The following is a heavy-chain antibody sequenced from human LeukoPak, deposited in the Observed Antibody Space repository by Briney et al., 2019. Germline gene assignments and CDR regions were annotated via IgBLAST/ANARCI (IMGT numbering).Heavy chain of an antibody. V-gene: IGHV1-2*02. Sequence: ASVKVSCKASGYTFTGYYMHWVRQAPGQGLEWMAWINPNSGGTNYAQKFQGRVTMTRDTSISTAYMELSSLRSEDTAVYYCARGLGVGWFDPWGREPWSPSPQ. CDR1: GYTFTGYY. CDR3: ARGLGVGWFDP. CDR2: INPNSGGT. J-gene: IGHJ5*02.